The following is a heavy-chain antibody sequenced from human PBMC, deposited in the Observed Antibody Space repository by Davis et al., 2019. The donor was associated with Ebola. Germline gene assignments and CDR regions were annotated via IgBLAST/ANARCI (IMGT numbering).Heavy chain of an antibody. CDR2: IWDDGSNK. V-gene: IGHV3-33*01. J-gene: IGHJ4*02. CDR1: AFSLSGYD. D-gene: IGHD6-13*01. CDR3: ARDAGYTIRWYPGY. Sequence: GGSLRLSCAASAFSLSGYDMNWVRQAPGKGLQWVAVIWDDGSNKYYADSVKGRFTISRDNSKNTLSLQMNSLRLEDTAVYYCARDAGYTIRWYPGYWGLGTPVTVSS.